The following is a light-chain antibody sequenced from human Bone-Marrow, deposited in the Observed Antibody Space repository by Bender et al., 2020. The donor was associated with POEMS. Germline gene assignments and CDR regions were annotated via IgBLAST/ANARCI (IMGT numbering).Light chain of an antibody. CDR1: SSDVGGYNY. V-gene: IGLV2-8*01. J-gene: IGLJ2*01. CDR2: EVS. CDR3: SSYAGSNNLL. Sequence: QSALTQPASVSGSPGQSITISCTGTSSDVGGYNYVSWYQQHPGKAPKLMFYEVSKRPSGVPDRFSGSKSGNTASLTVSGLQAEDEADYYCSSYAGSNNLLFGGGTKLTVL.